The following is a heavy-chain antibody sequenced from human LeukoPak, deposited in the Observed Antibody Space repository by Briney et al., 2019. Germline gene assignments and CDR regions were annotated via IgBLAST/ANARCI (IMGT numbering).Heavy chain of an antibody. CDR1: GGSISSYY. J-gene: IGHJ3*02. V-gene: IGHV4-59*01. CDR2: IYYSGST. Sequence: SGTLALTCTVSGGSISSYYWSWIRQPPGKGLEWIGYIYYSGSTNYNPSLKSRVTISVDTSKNQFSLKLSSVTAADTAVYYCARVIVVGANSMLVDAFDIWGQGTMVTVSS. CDR3: ARVIVVGANSMLVDAFDI. D-gene: IGHD1-26*01.